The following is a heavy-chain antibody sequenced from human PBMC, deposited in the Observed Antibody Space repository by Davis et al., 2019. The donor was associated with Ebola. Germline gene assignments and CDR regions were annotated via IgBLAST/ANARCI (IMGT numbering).Heavy chain of an antibody. Sequence: GGSLRLSCTDSVITFSSYAMTWVRQAPGKGLEWVSAISGSGGITYYAGSVKGRFTVSRDNSKKTMYLQMNSLRAEDTAVYYCAKGLKSYYYDRSGSSFYYYFGMDVWGKGTTVTVSS. CDR1: VITFSSYA. CDR3: AKGLKSYYYDRSGSSFYYYFGMDV. V-gene: IGHV3-23*01. D-gene: IGHD3-22*01. CDR2: ISGSGGIT. J-gene: IGHJ6*04.